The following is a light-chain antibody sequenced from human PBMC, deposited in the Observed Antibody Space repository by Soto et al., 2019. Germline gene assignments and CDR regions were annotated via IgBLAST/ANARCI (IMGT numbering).Light chain of an antibody. V-gene: IGLV1-44*01. Sequence: QSVLTQPPSASSTPGQTVTISCSGSTSNIGTFYVYWYQHLPGTAPKLLIYLGDQRASGVSDRFSGSKSGTSASLAISGLQPDFEADYYCAVWDDSLNGVVFGGGTKLTVL. CDR3: AVWDDSLNGVV. CDR1: TSNIGTFY. CDR2: LGD. J-gene: IGLJ2*01.